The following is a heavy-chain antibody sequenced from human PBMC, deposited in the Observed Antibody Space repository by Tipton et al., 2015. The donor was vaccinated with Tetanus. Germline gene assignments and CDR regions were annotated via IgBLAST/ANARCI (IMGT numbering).Heavy chain of an antibody. CDR2: IYYTALT. V-gene: IGHV4-31*03. D-gene: IGHD2-8*01. CDR1: GASINAGGYL. Sequence: TLSLTCTVSGASINAGGYLWTWVRQHPGKGLEWIGNIYYTALTSYSPSLNGRVRIAVDTSKNQFSLSLTSVTAADTAVYFCARGLIDDFLGSRIYFDSWGPGTLVTVSS. CDR3: ARGLIDDFLGSRIYFDS. J-gene: IGHJ4*02.